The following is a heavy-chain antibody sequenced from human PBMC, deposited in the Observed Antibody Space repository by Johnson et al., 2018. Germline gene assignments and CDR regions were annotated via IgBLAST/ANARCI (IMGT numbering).Heavy chain of an antibody. CDR2: ISWNSGSI. Sequence: VQLQESGGGLVKPGGSLRLSCAASGFTFSSYSMNWVRQAPGKGLEWVSGISWNSGSIGYADSVKGRFTISRDNAKNALYLQMNSLRAEDTALYYCAKDSYYYDSSGYSGPYYYYGMDVWGQGTTVTVSS. CDR3: AKDSYYYDSSGYSGPYYYYGMDV. J-gene: IGHJ6*02. CDR1: GFTFSSYS. V-gene: IGHV3-9*01. D-gene: IGHD3-22*01.